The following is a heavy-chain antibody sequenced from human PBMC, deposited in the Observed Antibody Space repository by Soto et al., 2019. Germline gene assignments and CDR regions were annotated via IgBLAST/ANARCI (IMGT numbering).Heavy chain of an antibody. V-gene: IGHV3-53*01. CDR3: ARHRHPRGTVGATSPLDP. J-gene: IGHJ5*02. CDR1: GFSVSSNY. Sequence: PWGSLRLSCAISGFSVSSNYLIWVRHSPFKGLEWVSVHYSGGSTYYADSVQGRFTISRDKSNNTLYLQMRRVRAEDTAVYFCARHRHPRGTVGATSPLDPWGQGTQVTVSS. D-gene: IGHD1-26*01. CDR2: HYSGGST.